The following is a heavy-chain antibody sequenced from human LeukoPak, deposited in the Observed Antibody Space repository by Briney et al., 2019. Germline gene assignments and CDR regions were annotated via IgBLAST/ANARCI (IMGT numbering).Heavy chain of an antibody. Sequence: SQTLSLTCTVSAGSISSGSYYWSWIRQPAGKGLEWIGRIYTSGSTNYNPSLKSRVTISVDTSKNQFSLKLSSVTAADTAVYYCGQGSSGWYHDAFDIWGQGTMVTVSS. D-gene: IGHD6-19*01. V-gene: IGHV4-61*02. CDR3: GQGSSGWYHDAFDI. CDR1: AGSISSGSYY. CDR2: IYTSGST. J-gene: IGHJ3*02.